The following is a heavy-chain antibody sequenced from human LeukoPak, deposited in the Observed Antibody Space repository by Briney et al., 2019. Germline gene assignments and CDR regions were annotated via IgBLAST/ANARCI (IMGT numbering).Heavy chain of an antibody. Sequence: GGSLRLSCAASGFTFSSYAMSWVRQAPGKGLEWVSAISGSGGSTYYADSVKGRFTISRDNSKNTLYLQMNSLRAEDTAVYYCAKEWDGYNYPKSFYGMDVWGQGTTVTVSS. CDR3: AKEWDGYNYPKSFYGMDV. V-gene: IGHV3-23*01. CDR2: ISGSGGST. CDR1: GFTFSSYA. D-gene: IGHD5-24*01. J-gene: IGHJ6*02.